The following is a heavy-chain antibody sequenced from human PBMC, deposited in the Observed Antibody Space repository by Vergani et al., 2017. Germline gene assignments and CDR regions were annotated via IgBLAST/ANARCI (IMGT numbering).Heavy chain of an antibody. CDR3: ARTYCGGDCYYYYYMDV. J-gene: IGHJ6*03. V-gene: IGHV3-48*04. D-gene: IGHD2-21*01. CDR2: ISSSGSTI. CDR1: GFTFSSYW. Sequence: EVQLLESGGGLVQPGGSLRLSCAASGFTFSSYWMHWVRQAPGKGLVWVSYISSSGSTIYYADSVKGRFTISRDNAKNSLYLQMNSLRAEDTAVYYCARTYCGGDCYYYYYMDVWGKGTTVTVSS.